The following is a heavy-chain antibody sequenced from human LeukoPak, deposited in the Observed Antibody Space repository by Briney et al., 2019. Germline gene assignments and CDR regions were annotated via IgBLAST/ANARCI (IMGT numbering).Heavy chain of an antibody. V-gene: IGHV1-46*01. CDR3: ARASKPPSGSLPGDY. Sequence: ASVKVSCKASGYTFTSYYMHWVRQAPGQGLEWMGIINPSGGSTSYAQKFQGRVTMTRDTSTSTVYMELSRLRSEDTAVFYCARASKPPSGSLPGDYWGQGTLVPVSS. CDR2: INPSGGST. D-gene: IGHD1-26*01. J-gene: IGHJ4*02. CDR1: GYTFTSYY.